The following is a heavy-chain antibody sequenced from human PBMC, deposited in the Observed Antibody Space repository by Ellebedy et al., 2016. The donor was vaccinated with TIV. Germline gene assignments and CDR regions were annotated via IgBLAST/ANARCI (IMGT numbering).Heavy chain of an antibody. D-gene: IGHD1-26*01. Sequence: SETLSLTCAVYGGSLSSSYWSWIRQPPGKGLEWIGYVHSSGSTYHNPSLRGRVTISVDTSKNQFSLKLSSVTAADTAVYYCAGGSYSPYGMDVWGQGTTVTVSS. J-gene: IGHJ6*02. CDR3: AGGSYSPYGMDV. V-gene: IGHV4-59*01. CDR1: GGSLSSSY. CDR2: VHSSGST.